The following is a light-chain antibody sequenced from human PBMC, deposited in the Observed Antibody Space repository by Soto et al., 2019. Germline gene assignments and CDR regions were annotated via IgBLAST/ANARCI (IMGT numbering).Light chain of an antibody. CDR2: DAS. J-gene: IGKJ4*01. CDR3: QQYDTWPLN. V-gene: IGKV3-15*01. Sequence: EIVLTQSPCTLSLSPGERATLSCMARQSVGSNLAWYQQTPGQAPRVVIYDASTRATVIPARFSGSGSGTEFTLTISSLQSEDFAVYYCQQYDTWPLNFGGGTKVDIK. CDR1: QSVGSN.